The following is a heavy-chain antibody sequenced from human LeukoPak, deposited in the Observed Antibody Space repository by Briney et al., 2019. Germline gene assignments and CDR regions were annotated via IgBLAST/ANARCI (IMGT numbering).Heavy chain of an antibody. V-gene: IGHV3-23*01. CDR3: AKGRPLGYCSRTSCSAVWAEFDY. Sequence: GGSLTLSCAASGFTFSSYAMIWLRHAPGQGLKWVTAISGSGSSTYYADSVKGRLTISRDNSKNTLYLQMNSLRAEDTAVYYCAKGRPLGYCSRTSCSAVWAEFDYWGQGTLVTVSS. J-gene: IGHJ4*02. CDR1: GFTFSSYA. CDR2: ISGSGSST. D-gene: IGHD2-2*01.